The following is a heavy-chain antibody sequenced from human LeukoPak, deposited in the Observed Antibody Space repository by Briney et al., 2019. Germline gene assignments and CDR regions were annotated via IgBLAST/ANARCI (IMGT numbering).Heavy chain of an antibody. CDR3: ARGYCSGGSCYPRDY. CDR1: GFTLSSYS. CDR2: ISSTSSYI. D-gene: IGHD2-15*01. J-gene: IGHJ4*02. Sequence: GGSLRLFCAASGFTLSSYSMYWVRRAPGKGLEWVSSISSTSSYIYYADSLKGRFTISRDNAKNSLYLQMNSLRAEDTAVYYCARGYCSGGSCYPRDYWGQGTLVTVSS. V-gene: IGHV3-21*01.